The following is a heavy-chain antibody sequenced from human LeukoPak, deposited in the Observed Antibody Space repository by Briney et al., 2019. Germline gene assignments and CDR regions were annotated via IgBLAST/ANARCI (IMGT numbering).Heavy chain of an antibody. V-gene: IGHV3-23*01. CDR1: GFSFSSYA. D-gene: IGHD6-13*01. Sequence: PGGSLRLSCAASGFSFSSYAMNCVRQAPGKGLEWVSSISVSGGITYYADSVRGRFTISRDDSRNTFSLQLNSLRVDDTALYYCAKDASRHGSSTWFYFDRWGQGILVSVSS. J-gene: IGHJ4*02. CDR3: AKDASRHGSSTWFYFDR. CDR2: ISVSGGIT.